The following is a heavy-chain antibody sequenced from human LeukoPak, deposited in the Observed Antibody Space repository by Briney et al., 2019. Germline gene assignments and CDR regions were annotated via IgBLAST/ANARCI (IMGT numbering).Heavy chain of an antibody. CDR1: GYTFTGYY. D-gene: IGHD2-2*01. CDR3: ARGDVVPAAPTFDP. CDR2: MNPNSGNT. V-gene: IGHV1-8*02. J-gene: IGHJ5*02. Sequence: ASVKVSCKASGYTFTGYYMHWVRQATGQGLEWMGWMNPNSGNTDYAQKFQGRVTMTRNTSISTAYMELSSLRSEDTAVYYCARGDVVPAAPTFDPWGQGTLVTVSS.